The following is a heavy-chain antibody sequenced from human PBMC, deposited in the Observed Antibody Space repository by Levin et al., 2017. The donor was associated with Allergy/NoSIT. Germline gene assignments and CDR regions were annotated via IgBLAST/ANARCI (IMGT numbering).Heavy chain of an antibody. V-gene: IGHV3-21*01. Sequence: MTGGSLRLSCAASGFTFSSYSMNWVRQAPGKGLEWVSSISSSSSYIYYADSVKGRFTISRDNAKNSLYLQMNSLRAEDTAVYYCARDRSPLAWFDPWGQGTLVTVSS. D-gene: IGHD1-26*01. CDR1: GFTFSSYS. CDR3: ARDRSPLAWFDP. J-gene: IGHJ5*02. CDR2: ISSSSSYI.